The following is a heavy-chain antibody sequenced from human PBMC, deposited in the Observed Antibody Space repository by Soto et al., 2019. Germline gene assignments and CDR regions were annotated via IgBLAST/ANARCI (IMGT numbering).Heavy chain of an antibody. Sequence: DVQLVEAGGGLVQPGGSLRLSCAGSGSTLGTYSMNWVRQAPGKGLEWISYISSSSSIIYYADSVKGRFTISRDNAKSSLYLQMNSLRDEDXXVXYCARPXXXXXXXYXGMDVWGQGTTVIVSS. CDR1: GSTLGTYS. CDR2: ISSSSSII. CDR3: ARPXXXXXXXYXGMDV. J-gene: IGHJ6*02. V-gene: IGHV3-48*02.